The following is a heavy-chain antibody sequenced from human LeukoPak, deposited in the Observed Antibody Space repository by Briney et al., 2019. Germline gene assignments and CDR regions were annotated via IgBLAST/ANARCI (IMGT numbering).Heavy chain of an antibody. J-gene: IGHJ3*02. Sequence: SETLSLTCPVSGASISISSSYWGWIRQPPGKGLEWIGSIYYSGSTYYNPSLKSRVTISVDTSKNQFSLKLSSVTAADTAVYYCGSCYPAFDIWGQGTMVTVSS. CDR1: GASISISSSY. V-gene: IGHV4-39*01. CDR3: GSCYPAFDI. D-gene: IGHD2-15*01. CDR2: IYYSGST.